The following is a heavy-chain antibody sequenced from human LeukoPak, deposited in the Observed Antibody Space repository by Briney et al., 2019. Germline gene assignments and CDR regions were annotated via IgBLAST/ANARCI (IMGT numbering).Heavy chain of an antibody. CDR2: IYPGDSDT. J-gene: IGHJ4*02. CDR1: GYSFTSHW. Sequence: GESLKISCKGSGYSFTSHWIGWVRQMPGKGLEWMGIIYPGDSDTTYSPSFQGQVTFSADKSISTAYLQWGSLKASDTAIYYCARGRTTVVSRDFDYWGQGTLVTVSS. D-gene: IGHD4-23*01. V-gene: IGHV5-51*01. CDR3: ARGRTTVVSRDFDY.